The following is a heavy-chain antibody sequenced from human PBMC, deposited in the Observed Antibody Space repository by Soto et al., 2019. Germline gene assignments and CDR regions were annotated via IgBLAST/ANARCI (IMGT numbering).Heavy chain of an antibody. CDR2: IIPIFGTA. Sequence: QVQLVQSGAEVKKPGSSVKVSCKASGGTFSSYAISWVRQAPGQGLEWMGGIIPIFGTANYAQKFQGRVTITADKSPSTAYTELSSLRSAGTAVYYGARERRAYDDSSGYPTDYWGQGTRVTVSS. V-gene: IGHV1-69*06. J-gene: IGHJ4*02. CDR3: ARERRAYDDSSGYPTDY. CDR1: GGTFSSYA. D-gene: IGHD3-22*01.